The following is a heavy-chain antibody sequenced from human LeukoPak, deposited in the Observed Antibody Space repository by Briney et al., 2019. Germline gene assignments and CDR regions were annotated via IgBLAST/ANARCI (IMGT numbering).Heavy chain of an antibody. V-gene: IGHV1-18*01. CDR1: GYAFTSYG. J-gene: IGHJ4*02. CDR3: ARSEDYYDSSGYTSLDY. Sequence: ASVKVSCKASGYAFTSYGISWVRQAPGQGLEWMGWISAYNGNTKYAQKLQGRVTMTPDPSTSTAYMELRSLRSDDTAVYYCARSEDYYDSSGYTSLDYWGQGTLVTVSS. CDR2: ISAYNGNT. D-gene: IGHD3-22*01.